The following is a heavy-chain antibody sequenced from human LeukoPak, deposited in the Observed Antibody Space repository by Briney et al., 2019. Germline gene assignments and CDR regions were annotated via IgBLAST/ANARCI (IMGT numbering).Heavy chain of an antibody. Sequence: GGSLRLSCAASGFIFSNYGMTWVRQAPGKGLEWVSTISGSGGSTYYADSVKGRFTISRDNSKNTLYLQMNSLRAEDTAVYYCAEVDGYDAFDIWGQGTMVTVSS. CDR3: AEVDGYDAFDI. J-gene: IGHJ3*02. D-gene: IGHD3-9*01. CDR1: GFIFSNYG. V-gene: IGHV3-23*01. CDR2: ISGSGGST.